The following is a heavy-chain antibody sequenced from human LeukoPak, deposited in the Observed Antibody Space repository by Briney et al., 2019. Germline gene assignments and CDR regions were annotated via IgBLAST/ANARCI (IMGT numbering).Heavy chain of an antibody. CDR1: GYSFTSYC. Sequence: GECLKISCKVSGYSFTSYCNGWVRQMPGKGLEWMGIIYPGDSGPTYSPSFQGQVTISVDKSINTAYLQWSSLQASDTAMYYCGMSGDRVPLQDDVFDVWGQGTMVTVST. D-gene: IGHD1-26*01. V-gene: IGHV5-51*01. J-gene: IGHJ3*01. CDR2: IYPGDSGP. CDR3: GMSGDRVPLQDDVFDV.